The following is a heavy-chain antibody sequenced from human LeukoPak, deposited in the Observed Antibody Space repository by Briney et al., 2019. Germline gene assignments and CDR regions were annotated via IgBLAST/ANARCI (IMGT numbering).Heavy chain of an antibody. CDR1: GGTFSTYA. D-gene: IGHD3-22*01. CDR2: IIPIFGAA. Sequence: GASVKVSCEASGGTFSTYAISWVRQAPGQGLEWMGGIIPIFGAANYAQKFQGRVTITADESTSTAYMDLYSLKSEDTALYYCATGREITLIATRYYFDYWGQGTLVTVSS. J-gene: IGHJ4*02. CDR3: ATGREITLIATRYYFDY. V-gene: IGHV1-69*01.